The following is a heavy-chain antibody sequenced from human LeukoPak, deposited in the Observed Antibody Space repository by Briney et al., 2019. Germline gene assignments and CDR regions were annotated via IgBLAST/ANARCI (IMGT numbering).Heavy chain of an antibody. V-gene: IGHV3-74*01. CDR2: LSGDGITT. CDR1: GFSFSSDL. J-gene: IGHJ3*01. D-gene: IGHD7-27*01. CDR3: ARGANWGSNAFDV. Sequence: GGSLRLSCAASGFSFSSDLMHWVRQAPGKGLVWVSRLSGDGITTSYAESVMGRFTISRDTAKNTLYLQMHSLRAEDTAVYYCARGANWGSNAFDVWGQGTTVIVSS.